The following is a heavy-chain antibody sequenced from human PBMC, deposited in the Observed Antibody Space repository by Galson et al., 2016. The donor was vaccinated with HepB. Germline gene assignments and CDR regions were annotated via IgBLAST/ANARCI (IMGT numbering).Heavy chain of an antibody. CDR2: ISYDGSNK. CDR3: ARDRAVYYYDSGSHVGY. J-gene: IGHJ4*02. V-gene: IGHV3-30-3*01. CDR1: GFTFSSYA. Sequence: SLRLSCAASGFTFSSYAMYWVRQAPGEGLEWVAVISYDGSNKYYADSVKGRFTISRDNSKNTLYLQLNSLRPEDTAVYYCARDRAVYYYDSGSHVGYWGQGTLVTVSS. D-gene: IGHD3-10*01.